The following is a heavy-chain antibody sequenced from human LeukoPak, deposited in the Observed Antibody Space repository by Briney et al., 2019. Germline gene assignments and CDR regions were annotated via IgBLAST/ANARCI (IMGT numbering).Heavy chain of an antibody. CDR2: INSDGTTT. V-gene: IGHV3-74*01. CDR1: GFIFSNSW. D-gene: IGHD3/OR15-3a*01. J-gene: IGHJ4*02. Sequence: GGSLRLSCAASGFIFSNSWMHWVRQAPGKGLVWVSRINSDGTTTYYADSVRGRFTISRDNAKNTLFLQMNSLRPEDTALYYCASGPYLPNFCTGYPHYWGQGTLVTVSS. CDR3: ASGPYLPNFCTGYPHY.